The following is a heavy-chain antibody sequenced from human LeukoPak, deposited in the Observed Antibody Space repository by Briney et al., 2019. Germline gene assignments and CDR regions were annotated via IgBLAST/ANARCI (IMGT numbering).Heavy chain of an antibody. CDR1: GFTFSSYW. CDR3: ARVHHSSSWGTDDC. D-gene: IGHD6-13*01. V-gene: IGHV3-7*01. J-gene: IGHJ4*02. CDR2: IKKDGSDK. Sequence: GGSLRLSCAASGFTFSSYWMTWVRQAPGKGLEWVANIKKDGSDKNYVDSVKGRFTISRDNAKNSLYLQMNSLRAEDTAVYYCARVHHSSSWGTDDCWGQGTLVTVSS.